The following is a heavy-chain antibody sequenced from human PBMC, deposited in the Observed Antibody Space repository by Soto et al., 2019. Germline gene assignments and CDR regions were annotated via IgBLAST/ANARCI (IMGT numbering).Heavy chain of an antibody. D-gene: IGHD1-1*01. CDR3: TSQEGAERADY. CDR2: IRGKAYIYAT. V-gene: IGHV3-73*02. CDR1: GFTFSDSA. J-gene: IGHJ4*02. Sequence: EVQLVESGGGLVQPGGSLKLSCGASGFTFSDSAMHWVRQASGKGLEWVGRIRGKAYIYATAYAASVKGRFTISRDDSKNMAYLQMNSLKTEDTAVYYCTSQEGAERADYWGQGTLVTVSS.